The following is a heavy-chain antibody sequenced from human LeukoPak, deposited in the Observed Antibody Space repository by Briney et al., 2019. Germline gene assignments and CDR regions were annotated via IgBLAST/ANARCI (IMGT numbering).Heavy chain of an antibody. J-gene: IGHJ4*02. CDR3: AKVQTGYSSSLYYFDY. D-gene: IGHD6-13*01. V-gene: IGHV3-23*01. Sequence: GGSLRLFCAASGFTFSSYAMSWVRQAPGKGLEWVSAISGSGGSTYYADSVKGRFTISRDNSKNTLYLQMNSLRAEDRAVYYCAKVQTGYSSSLYYFDYWGQGTLVTVSS. CDR1: GFTFSSYA. CDR2: ISGSGGST.